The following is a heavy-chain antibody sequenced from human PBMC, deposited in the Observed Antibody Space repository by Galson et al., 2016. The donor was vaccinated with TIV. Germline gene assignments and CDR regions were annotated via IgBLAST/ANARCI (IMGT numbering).Heavy chain of an antibody. CDR3: ARVLEVAGTDY. Sequence: SVKVSCKASGYTFTSYYMHWVRQAPGQGLEWMGIINPSGGSTSYAQKFQGRATMTRDTSTSTVYMELSSLRSADTAWYYCARVLEVAGTDYWGQRTLVTVSS. CDR1: GYTFTSYY. J-gene: IGHJ4*02. CDR2: INPSGGST. V-gene: IGHV1-46*01. D-gene: IGHD6-19*01.